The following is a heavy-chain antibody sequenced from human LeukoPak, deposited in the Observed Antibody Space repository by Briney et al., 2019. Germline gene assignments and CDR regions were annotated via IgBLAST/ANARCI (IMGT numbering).Heavy chain of an antibody. J-gene: IGHJ3*02. CDR3: ARDWGFDAFDI. CDR1: GFTFSSCA. CDR2: IKHDGSEK. D-gene: IGHD7-27*01. V-gene: IGHV3-7*01. Sequence: GGSLRLSCAASGFTFSSCAMSWVRQAPGKGLEWVANIKHDGSEKYYVDSVKGRFTISRDNAKNSLYLQMNSLRAEDTAVYYCARDWGFDAFDIWGQGTMVTVSS.